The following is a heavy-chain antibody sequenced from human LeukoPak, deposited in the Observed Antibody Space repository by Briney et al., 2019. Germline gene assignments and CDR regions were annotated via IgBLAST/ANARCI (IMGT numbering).Heavy chain of an antibody. CDR3: ARNRGTYYDILTGHDAFEI. V-gene: IGHV4-59*01. D-gene: IGHD3-9*01. J-gene: IGHJ3*02. Sequence: SETLSPTCIVSGGSISSYYWNWIRQPPGRGLEWIGHMYYSGSSNYNPSLKSRVTMSADTSKNQFFLKLSSVTAADTAVYYCARNRGTYYDILTGHDAFEIWGQGTAITVSS. CDR1: GGSISSYY. CDR2: MYYSGSS.